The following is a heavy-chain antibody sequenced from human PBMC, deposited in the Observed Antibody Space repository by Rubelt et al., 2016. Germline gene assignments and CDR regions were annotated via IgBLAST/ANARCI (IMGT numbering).Heavy chain of an antibody. CDR3: AKDLSKLLWFGEGFDY. Sequence: AASGFTFDDYTMHWVRQAPGKGLEWVSLISWDGGSPYYADSVKGRFTISRDNSKNSLYLQMNSLRTEDTALYYCAKDLSKLLWFGEGFDYWGQGTLVTVSS. D-gene: IGHD3-10*01. J-gene: IGHJ4*02. CDR2: ISWDGGSP. V-gene: IGHV3-43*01. CDR1: GFTFDDYT.